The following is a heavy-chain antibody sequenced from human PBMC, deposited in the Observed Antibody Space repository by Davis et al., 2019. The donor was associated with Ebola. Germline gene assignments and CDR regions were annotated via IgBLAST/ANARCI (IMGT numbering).Heavy chain of an antibody. Sequence: PGGSLRLSCAASGFTFSSYAMSWVRQAPGKGLEWVSAISGSGGSTYYADSVKGRFTISRDNSKNTLYLQMNSLRAEDTAVYYCAKHSSSWYLGSPYGMDVWGQGTTVTVSS. V-gene: IGHV3-23*01. CDR1: GFTFSSYA. J-gene: IGHJ6*02. D-gene: IGHD6-13*01. CDR2: ISGSGGST. CDR3: AKHSSSWYLGSPYGMDV.